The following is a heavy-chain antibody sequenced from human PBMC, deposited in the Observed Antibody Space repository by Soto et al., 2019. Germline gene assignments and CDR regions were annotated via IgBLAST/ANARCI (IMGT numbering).Heavy chain of an antibody. CDR3: VRDRYSSSGWFDP. J-gene: IGHJ5*02. Sequence: PSHTLSLTCVISGDSVSSYSAAWNWIRQSPSGGLEWLGRTYYRSRFFSDYAESVKSRIIINPDTSKNQFSLQLKSVTPEDTAVYYCVRDRYSSSGWFDPWGQGTTVTV. CDR2: TYYRSRFFS. V-gene: IGHV6-1*01. CDR1: GDSVSSYSAA. D-gene: IGHD3-10*01.